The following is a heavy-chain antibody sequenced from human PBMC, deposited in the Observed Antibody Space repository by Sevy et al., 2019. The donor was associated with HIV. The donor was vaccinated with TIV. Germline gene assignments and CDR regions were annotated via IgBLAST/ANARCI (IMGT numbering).Heavy chain of an antibody. D-gene: IGHD3-22*01. V-gene: IGHV3-48*01. J-gene: IGHJ6*04. CDR1: GFTFSSYS. CDR2: ISSSSSTI. CDR3: ARAPPGEYYYDSSGYYPSGMDV. Sequence: GGSLRLSCAASGFTFSSYSMNWVRQAPGKGLEWVSYISSSSSTIYYADSVKGRSTISRDNAKNSTYLQMNSLRAEDTAVYYCARAPPGEYYYDSSGYYPSGMDVWGKGTTVTVSS.